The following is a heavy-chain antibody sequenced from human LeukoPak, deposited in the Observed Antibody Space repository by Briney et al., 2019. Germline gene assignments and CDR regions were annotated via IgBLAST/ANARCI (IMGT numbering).Heavy chain of an antibody. CDR1: GYTFTSYY. Sequence: GASVKVSCKTYGYTFTSYYMHWVRQAPGQGLEWMGIINTSGGSTRNEQNGEGRITITMDTCTGTVNMELSRLRSEVTVGYYCARDGGLFWWVRGVIPSYYFDYWGQGTLVTVSS. CDR3: ARDGGLFWWVRGVIPSYYFDY. D-gene: IGHD3-10*01. V-gene: IGHV1-46*01. CDR2: INTSGGST. J-gene: IGHJ4*02.